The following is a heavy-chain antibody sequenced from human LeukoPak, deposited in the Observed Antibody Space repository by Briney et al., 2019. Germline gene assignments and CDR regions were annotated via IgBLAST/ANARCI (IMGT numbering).Heavy chain of an antibody. Sequence: SETLSLTCAVSGGSISSSNWWSWVRQPPGKGLEWIGEIYHSGSTNYNPSLKSRVTISVDKSKNQFSLKLSSVTAADTAVYYCARDSSGRAHTAMTNWFDPWGQGTLVTVSS. V-gene: IGHV4-4*02. CDR1: GGSISSSNW. D-gene: IGHD5-18*01. CDR2: IYHSGST. CDR3: ARDSSGRAHTAMTNWFDP. J-gene: IGHJ5*02.